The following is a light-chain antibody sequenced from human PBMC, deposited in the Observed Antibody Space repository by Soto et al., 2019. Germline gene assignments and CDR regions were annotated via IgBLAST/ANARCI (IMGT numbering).Light chain of an antibody. CDR3: QQSGLSLLT. Sequence: EIVMTQSPATLSVSPGERATLSCRARQCVSSSYLAWSQQKPGQAPRLLLLGTSSRATGSTDRFSGSGSGTDFTLTVSRLEPEDFAVYYCQQSGLSLLTFGGGTKVDVK. J-gene: IGKJ4*01. CDR1: QCVSSSY. CDR2: GTS. V-gene: IGKV3-20*01.